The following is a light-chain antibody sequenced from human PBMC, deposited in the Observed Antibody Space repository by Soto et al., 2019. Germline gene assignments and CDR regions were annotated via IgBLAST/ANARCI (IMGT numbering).Light chain of an antibody. CDR2: DVN. J-gene: IGLJ1*01. V-gene: IGLV2-14*03. CDR1: RSDIGGYNS. CDR3: SSYTTSTTRV. Sequence: QSALSQPASVSGSPGQSIAISCTGTRSDIGGYNSVSWYQQHPGTAPKVVIYDVNNRPSGVSSRFSGSKSGNTASLTISDLQAEDEADYYCSSYTTSTTRVFGTGTKVTVL.